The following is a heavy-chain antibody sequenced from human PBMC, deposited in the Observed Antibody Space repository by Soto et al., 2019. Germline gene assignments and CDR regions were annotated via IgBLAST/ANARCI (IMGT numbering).Heavy chain of an antibody. CDR1: GDSVSSNSAA. Sequence: PSQTLSLTCAISGDSVSSNSAAWNLIRQSPSRGLEWLGRTYYRSKWYNDYAVSVKSRITINPDTSKNQFSLQLNSVTPEDTAVYYCARGVAARPPGAGGSFDYWGQGTLVTVSS. CDR2: TYYRSKWYN. J-gene: IGHJ4*02. CDR3: ARGVAARPPGAGGSFDY. D-gene: IGHD6-6*01. V-gene: IGHV6-1*01.